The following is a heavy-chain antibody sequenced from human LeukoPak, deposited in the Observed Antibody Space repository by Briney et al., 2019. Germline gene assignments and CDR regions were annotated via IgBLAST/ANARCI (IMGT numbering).Heavy chain of an antibody. V-gene: IGHV1-2*02. J-gene: IGHJ4*02. CDR3: ARPRGDIAAAGTHPFDY. D-gene: IGHD6-13*01. CDR1: GYTFTDYY. Sequence: GASVKVSCKASGYTFTDYYIHWVRQAPGQGLEWMGWINPNSGGTNYAQKFQGRVTMTRDTSISTAYMELSRLRSDDTAVYYCARPRGDIAAAGTHPFDYWGQGTLVTVSS. CDR2: INPNSGGT.